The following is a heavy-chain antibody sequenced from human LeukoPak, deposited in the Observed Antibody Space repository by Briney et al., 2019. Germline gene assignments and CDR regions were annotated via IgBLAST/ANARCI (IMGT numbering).Heavy chain of an antibody. V-gene: IGHV3-30*01. CDR3: ARDRDSSGYLDY. D-gene: IGHD3-22*01. Sequence: PGRSLRLSCAASEFTFSSYAMHWVRQAPGKGLEWVAVISYDGSNKYYADSVKGRFTISRDNSKNTLYLQMNSLRAEDTAVYYCARDRDSSGYLDYWGQGTLVTVSS. CDR1: EFTFSSYA. CDR2: ISYDGSNK. J-gene: IGHJ4*02.